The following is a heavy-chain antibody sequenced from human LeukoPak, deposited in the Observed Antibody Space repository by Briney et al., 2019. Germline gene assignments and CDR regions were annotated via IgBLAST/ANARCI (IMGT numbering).Heavy chain of an antibody. Sequence: GGSLRLSCAASGFTFSSHALSWVRQAPGKGLEWVSAISSGGGSTYYADSVKGRFTISRDNSKNTLYLQMNSLRAEDMAVYYCAKEPYSGSQLLDYWGQGTLVAVSS. V-gene: IGHV3-23*01. CDR3: AKEPYSGSQLLDY. CDR1: GFTFSSHA. D-gene: IGHD1-26*01. CDR2: ISSGGGST. J-gene: IGHJ4*02.